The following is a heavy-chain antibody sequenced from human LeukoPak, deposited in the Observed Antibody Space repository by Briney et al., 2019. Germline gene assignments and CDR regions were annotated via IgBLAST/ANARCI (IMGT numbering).Heavy chain of an antibody. CDR1: GYSFTSYW. CDR3: ARLFEYGSSVNYAFDI. D-gene: IGHD6-6*01. V-gene: IGHV5-51*01. CDR2: IYPGDSDT. J-gene: IGHJ3*02. Sequence: GESLKISCKGSGYSFTSYWIGWVRQMPGKGLEWMGIIYPGDSDTRYSPSFQGQVTISADKSISTAYLQWSSLKASDTAMYYCARLFEYGSSVNYAFDIWGQGTMVTVSS.